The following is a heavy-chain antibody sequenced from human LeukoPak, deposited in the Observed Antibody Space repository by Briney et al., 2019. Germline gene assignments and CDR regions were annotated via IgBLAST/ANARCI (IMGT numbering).Heavy chain of an antibody. V-gene: IGHV3-9*01. CDR1: GFMFDDYA. D-gene: IGHD3-22*01. CDR3: AKWTSYYYDSSGYFDY. Sequence: GGSLRLSCAASGFMFDDYAMHWVRHAPGKGLEWVSGISWNSGRRGYADSVKGRFTISRDNAKNSLYLQMNSLRAEDTALYYCAKWTSYYYDSSGYFDYWGQGTLVTASS. J-gene: IGHJ4*02. CDR2: ISWNSGRR.